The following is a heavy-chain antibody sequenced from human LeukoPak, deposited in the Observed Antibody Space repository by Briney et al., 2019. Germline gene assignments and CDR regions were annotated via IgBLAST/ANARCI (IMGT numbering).Heavy chain of an antibody. CDR1: GGSISSSRYY. CDR3: VRDDYGDYTRRFDP. Sequence: SETLSLTCTVSGGSISSSRYYWGWIRQPPGKGLEWITSISYSGSSYYNPSLKSRVTISVDTSKNQVSLQLSSVTAADTAVYYCVRDDYGDYTRRFDPWGQGTLVTVSS. CDR2: ISYSGSS. J-gene: IGHJ5*02. V-gene: IGHV4-39*07. D-gene: IGHD4-17*01.